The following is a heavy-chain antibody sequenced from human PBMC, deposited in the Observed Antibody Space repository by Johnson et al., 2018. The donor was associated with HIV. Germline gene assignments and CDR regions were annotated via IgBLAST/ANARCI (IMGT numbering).Heavy chain of an antibody. J-gene: IGHJ3*02. Sequence: VQLVESGGGVVQPGRSLRLSCAASGFSFSSYTMHWVRQAPGKGLEWVAIISYDESDQSYHGTNKYHADSVKGRFTISRDNSKNTLYLQMNSLRPADTAVYYCAKTCGGDCWGAFDIWGQGTMVTVSS. D-gene: IGHD2-21*01. CDR2: ISYDESDQSYHGTNK. V-gene: IGHV3-30-3*01. CDR1: GFSFSSYT. CDR3: AKTCGGDCWGAFDI.